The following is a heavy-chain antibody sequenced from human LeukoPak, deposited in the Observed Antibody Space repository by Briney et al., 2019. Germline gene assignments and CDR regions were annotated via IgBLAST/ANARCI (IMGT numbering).Heavy chain of an antibody. Sequence: YPSETLSLTCTVSGGSISSSSYYWGWIRQPPGKGLEWIGSIYYSGSTYYNLSLKSRVTISVDTSKNQFSLKLSSVTAADTAVYYCATGYCSSTSCYVHDYWGQGTLVTVSS. V-gene: IGHV4-39*01. D-gene: IGHD2-2*03. CDR3: ATGYCSSTSCYVHDY. CDR2: IYYSGST. J-gene: IGHJ4*02. CDR1: GGSISSSSYY.